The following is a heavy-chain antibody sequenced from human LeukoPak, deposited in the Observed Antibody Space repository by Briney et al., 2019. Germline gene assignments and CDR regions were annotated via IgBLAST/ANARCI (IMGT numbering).Heavy chain of an antibody. Sequence: GASVKVSCKASGYTFTSYGISWVRQAPGQGLEWMGWISAYNGNTNYAQKLQGRVTMTTDTSTSTAYMELRSLRSDDTAVYYCARAHDSSGYYYRQYYFDYWGQGTLVTVSS. CDR3: ARAHDSSGYYYRQYYFDY. CDR2: ISAYNGNT. D-gene: IGHD3-22*01. CDR1: GYTFTSYG. V-gene: IGHV1-18*01. J-gene: IGHJ4*02.